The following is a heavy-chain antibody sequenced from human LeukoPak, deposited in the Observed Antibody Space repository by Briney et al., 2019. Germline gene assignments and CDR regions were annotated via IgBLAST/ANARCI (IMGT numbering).Heavy chain of an antibody. CDR3: AKDLNWAFDY. Sequence: GGSLRLSCAASGFTFSRYGMHWVRKAPGKGLEWVAFIRYDGSNKYYADSVKGRFTISRDNSKNTLYLQMNSLRAEDTAVYYCAKDLNWAFDYWGQGTLVTVSS. V-gene: IGHV3-30*02. D-gene: IGHD7-27*01. CDR2: IRYDGSNK. CDR1: GFTFSRYG. J-gene: IGHJ4*02.